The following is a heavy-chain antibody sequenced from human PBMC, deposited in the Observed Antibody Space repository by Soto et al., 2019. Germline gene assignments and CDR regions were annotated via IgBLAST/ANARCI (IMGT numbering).Heavy chain of an antibody. CDR2: IYYSGST. CDR3: ARDREGRYYGSGRDNWFDP. V-gene: IGHV4-31*03. J-gene: IGHJ5*02. Sequence: QVQLQESGPGLVKPSQTLSLTCTVSGGSISSGGYYWSWIRQHPGKGLEWIGYIYYSGSTYYNPSLKSRVTISVDTSKNQFSLKLSSVTAADTAVYYCARDREGRYYGSGRDNWFDPWGQGTLVTVSS. D-gene: IGHD3-10*01. CDR1: GGSISSGGYY.